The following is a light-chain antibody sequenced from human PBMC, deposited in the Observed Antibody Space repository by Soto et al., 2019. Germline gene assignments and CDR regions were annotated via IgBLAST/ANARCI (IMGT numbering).Light chain of an antibody. V-gene: IGKV3-20*01. CDR3: QQYKT. Sequence: IVLTQSTGALSLSPGERATLSCRASQSVSTSYVAWYQQKFGQAPRLLIYDAFSRATGIPDRFSASGSGTDFTLTISSLEPEDFAVYYCQQYKTFGQGTKVDI. J-gene: IGKJ1*01. CDR2: DAF. CDR1: QSVSTSY.